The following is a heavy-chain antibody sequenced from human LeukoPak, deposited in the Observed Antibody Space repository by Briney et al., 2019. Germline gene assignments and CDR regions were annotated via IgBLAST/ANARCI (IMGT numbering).Heavy chain of an antibody. CDR3: AREGPLVGATYYFDY. CDR1: GATFRRST. V-gene: IGHV1-69*04. CDR2: IIPILGIA. Sequence: ASVKVSCKASGATFRRSTISWVRQAPGHGLEWMGMIIPILGIANYAQKFQGRVTITADKSTSTAYMDLSSLRSEDTAVYYCAREGPLVGATYYFDYWGQGTLVTVSS. D-gene: IGHD1-26*01. J-gene: IGHJ4*02.